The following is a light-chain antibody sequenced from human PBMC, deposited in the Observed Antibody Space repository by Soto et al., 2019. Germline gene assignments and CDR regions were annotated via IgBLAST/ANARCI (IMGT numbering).Light chain of an antibody. Sequence: DIQMTQSPSTLSASVGDRVTITCRASQNINKWLAWYQQKPGKAPKSLIYDASSLESGVPSRFSGSGSGADFTLTISSLQPEDFATYYCQQYDNLPIIFGQGTRLEIK. CDR3: QQYDNLPII. CDR1: QNINKW. J-gene: IGKJ5*01. V-gene: IGKV1-5*01. CDR2: DAS.